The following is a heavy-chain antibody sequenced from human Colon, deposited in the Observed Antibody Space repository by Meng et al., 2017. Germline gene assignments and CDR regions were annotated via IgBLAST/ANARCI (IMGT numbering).Heavy chain of an antibody. CDR3: AGDSSGYNWLDP. D-gene: IGHD6-19*01. Sequence: QVHLQEPGPGLVKPSETLSLTCPVSGGSISNYYWSWIRQPPGKGLEWIGYIYYSGTTNYNPSLKSRVTISIDTSKNQFSLKLNSVTAADTAVYYCAGDSSGYNWLDPWGQGTLVTVSS. CDR1: GGSISNYY. V-gene: IGHV4-59*01. CDR2: IYYSGTT. J-gene: IGHJ5*02.